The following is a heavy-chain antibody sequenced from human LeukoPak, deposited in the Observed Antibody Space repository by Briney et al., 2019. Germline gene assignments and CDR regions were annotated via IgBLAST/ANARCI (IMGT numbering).Heavy chain of an antibody. J-gene: IGHJ4*02. D-gene: IGHD4-23*01. CDR1: GGSFSGYY. CDR3: ARDGSPSIYGGNSGGFDY. V-gene: IGHV4-31*11. Sequence: SETLPLTCAVYGGSFSGYYWSWIRQHPGKGLEWIGYIYYSGSTYYNPSLKSRVTISVDTSKNQFSLRLSSVTAADTAVYYCARDGSPSIYGGNSGGFDYWGQGTLVTVSS. CDR2: IYYSGST.